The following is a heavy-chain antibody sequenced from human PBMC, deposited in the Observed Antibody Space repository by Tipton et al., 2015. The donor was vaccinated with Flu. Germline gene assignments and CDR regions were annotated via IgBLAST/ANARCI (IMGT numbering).Heavy chain of an antibody. CDR3: AKDTRSFLVGGLGMDD. V-gene: IGHV1-18*01. CDR1: GYTFTSYG. CDR2: ISAYNGNT. D-gene: IGHD1-26*01. Sequence: QVQLVQSGAEVKKPGASVKVSCKASGYTFTSYGISWVRQAPGQGLEWMGWISAYNGNTNYAQKLQGRVTMTTDTSTSTAYMELRGRGSEDTAVYCCAKDTRSFLVGGLGMDDWGQGTTVAVSS. J-gene: IGHJ6*02.